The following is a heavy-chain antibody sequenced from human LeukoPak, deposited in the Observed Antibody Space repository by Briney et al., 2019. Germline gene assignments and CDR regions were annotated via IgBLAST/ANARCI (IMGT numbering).Heavy chain of an antibody. D-gene: IGHD6-19*01. J-gene: IGHJ4*02. CDR1: GFTFNSYS. CDR2: ISDDETYK. V-gene: IGHV3-30-3*01. CDR3: ARVQGGGYRTADY. Sequence: PGRSLRLSCAASGFTFNSYSMHWVRQAPGKGLEWVTAISDDETYKFYADSVKSRFTISRDNSKNTLFLQMNSLRGEDTAMYYCARVQGGGYRTADYWGQGTLVTVSS.